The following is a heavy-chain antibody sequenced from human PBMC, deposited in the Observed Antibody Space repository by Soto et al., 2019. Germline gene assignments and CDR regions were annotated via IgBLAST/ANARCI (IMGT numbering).Heavy chain of an antibody. CDR2: IYNDGTYS. V-gene: IGHV3-74*01. Sequence: EVQLVESGGGLVPPGGSVRLSCAASGFIFKMYWMHWVRQSPGKGLVWISRIYNDGTYSDYADSVRGRCTISRDTVNDTLDLQMNNLRAEDSGLYYCTRGPRPISTGTGAYWGPGTQVTVSS. CDR1: GFIFKMYW. CDR3: TRGPRPISTGTGAY. D-gene: IGHD3-10*01. J-gene: IGHJ4*02.